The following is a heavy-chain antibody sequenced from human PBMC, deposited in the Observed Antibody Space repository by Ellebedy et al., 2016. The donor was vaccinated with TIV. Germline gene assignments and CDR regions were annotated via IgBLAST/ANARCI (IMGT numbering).Heavy chain of an antibody. CDR2: IYYSGTT. Sequence: MPSETLSLTCTVSGSSIRSYYWSWIRQPPGKGLEWIGDIYYSGTTDYNPSLKSRLTISVDTSKNQFSLRLASVTPADTAVYYCARGKRNRKNGRFDSWGQGTLVTVSS. D-gene: IGHD1-14*01. J-gene: IGHJ4*02. CDR1: GSSIRSYY. CDR3: ARGKRNRKNGRFDS. V-gene: IGHV4-59*01.